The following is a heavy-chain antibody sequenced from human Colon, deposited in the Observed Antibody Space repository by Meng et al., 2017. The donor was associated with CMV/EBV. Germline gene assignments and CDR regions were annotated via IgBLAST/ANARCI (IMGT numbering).Heavy chain of an antibody. CDR3: AKCTSRRHYGIDL. J-gene: IGHJ5*02. Sequence: GESLKISCAASGFTFSMYAMSWVRQAPGKGLEWVSGITFSGGTTYYADSVKGRFTISRDNSKNTVYLQMNSLRVEDTAEYFCAKCTSRRHYGIDLWGPGTVVTVSS. CDR1: GFTFSMYA. CDR2: ITFSGGTT. D-gene: IGHD2-2*01. V-gene: IGHV3-23*01.